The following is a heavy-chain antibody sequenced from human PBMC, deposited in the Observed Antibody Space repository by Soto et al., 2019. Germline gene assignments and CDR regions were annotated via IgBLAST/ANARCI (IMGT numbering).Heavy chain of an antibody. D-gene: IGHD3-10*01. CDR2: IKQDGSEK. CDR1: GFTFSSYW. Sequence: GGSLRLSCAASGFTFSSYWMSWVRQAPGKGLEWVANIKQDGSEKYYVDSVKGRFTISRDNAKNSLYLQMNSLRAEDTAVYYCARDMGITMVRGVIIPFDYWGHGTLVTV. V-gene: IGHV3-7*01. CDR3: ARDMGITMVRGVIIPFDY. J-gene: IGHJ4*01.